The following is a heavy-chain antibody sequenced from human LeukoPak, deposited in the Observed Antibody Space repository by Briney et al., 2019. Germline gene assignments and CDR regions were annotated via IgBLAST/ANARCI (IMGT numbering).Heavy chain of an antibody. V-gene: IGHV3-23*01. CDR2: ISSSGGST. CDR3: ATRPPSENYYAVFDY. CDR1: GLAFSGHA. D-gene: IGHD1-26*01. Sequence: GGSLRLSCAASGLAFSGHAMTWVRQPPGKRLEWVSGISSSGGSTYYADSVKGRFTISRDNSKNTVFLQMNGLRADDTAVYYCATRPPSENYYAVFDYWGQGTLVTVSS. J-gene: IGHJ4*02.